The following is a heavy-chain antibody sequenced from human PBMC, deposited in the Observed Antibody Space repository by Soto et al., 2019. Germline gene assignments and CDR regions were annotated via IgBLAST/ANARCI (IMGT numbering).Heavy chain of an antibody. CDR1: GGSFSGYY. CDR2: VHHSGTT. CDR3: VRQKGFFDWSSHVTGPGGMDV. D-gene: IGHD3-9*01. J-gene: IGHJ6*02. V-gene: IGHV4-34*01. Sequence: QVQLQQWGAGLLKPSETLSLTCAVNGGSFSGYYWNWIRQSAGKGLEWIGRVHHSGTTNYNPSLKSRLTMSLDTSKTHFSLQLNSVTAADTAMYYCVRQKGFFDWSSHVTGPGGMDVWGQGTSVTVSS.